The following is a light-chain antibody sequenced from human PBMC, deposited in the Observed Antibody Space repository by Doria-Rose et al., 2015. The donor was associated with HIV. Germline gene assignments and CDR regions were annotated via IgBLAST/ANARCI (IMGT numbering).Light chain of an antibody. CDR1: QSFSSTY. Sequence: TQPPGTLSLSPGERATLSCRASQSFSSTYLAWYQQKPGQAPSLLIYDGSTRATGIPDRFSASASGTDFTLTTNRLEPEDFALYYCHQYGTSWTFGQGTKVEI. J-gene: IGKJ1*01. V-gene: IGKV3-20*01. CDR2: DGS. CDR3: HQYGTSWT.